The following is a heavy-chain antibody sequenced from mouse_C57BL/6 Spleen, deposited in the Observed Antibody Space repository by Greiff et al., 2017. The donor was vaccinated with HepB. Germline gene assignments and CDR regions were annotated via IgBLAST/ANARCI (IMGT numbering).Heavy chain of an antibody. V-gene: IGHV1-22*01. CDR1: GYTFTDYN. D-gene: IGHD1-1*01. Sequence: EVQLQQSGPELVKPGASVKMSCKASGYTFTDYNMHWVKQSHGKSLEWIGYINPNNGGTSYNQKFKGKATLTVNKSSSTAYMELRSLTSEDSAVYYCAIYYYGSSWGAFDYWGKGTTLTVSS. CDR2: INPNNGGT. CDR3: AIYYYGSSWGAFDY. J-gene: IGHJ2*01.